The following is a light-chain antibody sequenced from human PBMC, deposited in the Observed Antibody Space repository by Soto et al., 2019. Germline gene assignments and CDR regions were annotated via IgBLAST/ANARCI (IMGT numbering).Light chain of an antibody. CDR1: SSDVGGYNY. V-gene: IGLV2-14*03. Sequence: QSALTQPASVSGSPGQSITISCTGTSSDVGGYNYVSWYQQHPGKAPKLMIYDVSSRPSGVSNRFSGSKSGNTASLTISGLQAEDAADYYCTSYTRSSTRGVFGGGTKLTVL. CDR3: TSYTRSSTRGV. J-gene: IGLJ2*01. CDR2: DVS.